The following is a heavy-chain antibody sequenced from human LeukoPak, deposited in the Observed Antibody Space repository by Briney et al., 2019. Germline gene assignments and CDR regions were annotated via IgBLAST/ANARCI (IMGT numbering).Heavy chain of an antibody. CDR3: TRVSYFAFWSGSYSSPPGDALDI. CDR1: RGSIRSSS. V-gene: IGHV4-4*07. J-gene: IGHJ3*02. Sequence: PSETLSLTCTISRGSIRSSSWTCVGQPAGKGLEWIGLVLTSGTAIYNPSLKSRVTMSLDTSRGQFSLNVTSVTAADTAVYYCTRVSYFAFWSGSYSSPPGDALDIWGQGTTVIVSS. D-gene: IGHD3-3*01. CDR2: VLTSGTA.